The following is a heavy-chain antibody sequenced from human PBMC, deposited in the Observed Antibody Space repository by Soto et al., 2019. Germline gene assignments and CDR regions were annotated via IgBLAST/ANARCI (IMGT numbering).Heavy chain of an antibody. V-gene: IGHV3-21*01. CDR1: VFTFSSYS. Sequence: GGSLRLSCVGSVFTFSSYSLNWVRQAPGKGLEWVSSITSGSSFIDYADSVKGRFTISRDDAKNSLFLQMSSLRADDTAVYYCARSQRNGAMDVWGQGTTVTVSS. J-gene: IGHJ6*02. D-gene: IGHD2-8*01. CDR3: ARSQRNGAMDV. CDR2: ITSGSSFI.